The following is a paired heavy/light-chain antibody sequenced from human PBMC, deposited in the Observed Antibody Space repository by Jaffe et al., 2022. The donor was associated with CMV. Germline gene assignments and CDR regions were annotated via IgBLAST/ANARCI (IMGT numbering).Heavy chain of an antibody. Sequence: EVQVIQSGGGAAQPGGSLRLSCVAFGFSFSSFELNWVRQSPEKGLEWVSYIDGNSRNILYADSVKGRFTIARDNAKNSLYLQMNSLRVEDTAVYYCVPGGLPYFDYWGQGTLVTVSS. CDR1: GFSFSSFE. D-gene: IGHD3-16*01. J-gene: IGHJ4*02. CDR2: IDGNSRNI. CDR3: VPGGLPYFDY. V-gene: IGHV3-48*03.
Light chain of an antibody. J-gene: IGKJ1*01. V-gene: IGKV2-30*02. CDR2: RVS. CDR1: QSLVHSDGYTH. CDR3: MQGTHWPPT. Sequence: DVVMTQSPLSLSVTLGQPATVSCRSSQSLVHSDGYTHLVWFHQRPGQSPRRLFYRVSSRNSGVPDRFSGSGSGTDFTLNISGVQAEDVGVYYCMQGTHWPPTFGQGTKVEIK.